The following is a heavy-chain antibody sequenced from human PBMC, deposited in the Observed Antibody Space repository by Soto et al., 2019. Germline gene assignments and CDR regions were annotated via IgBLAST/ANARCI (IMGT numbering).Heavy chain of an antibody. J-gene: IGHJ4*02. CDR1: GFNFNTYI. CDR3: XXDDEHGXXXDLAY. D-gene: IGHD1-26*01. Sequence: QVQLVQSGGGVVQPGRSLRLSCAASGFNFNTYIMHWVRQAPGKGLEWVAIIFPNGRDKEYADSVKGRFTISRDNSNXXXXXXXXXXXPXXXXXXXXXXDDEHGXXXDLAYWGQGALVTVSS. CDR2: IFPNGRDK. V-gene: IGHV3-30*04.